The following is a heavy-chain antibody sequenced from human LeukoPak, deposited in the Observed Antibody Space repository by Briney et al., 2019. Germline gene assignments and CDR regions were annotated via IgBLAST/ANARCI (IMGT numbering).Heavy chain of an antibody. Sequence: PGGCLRLSWAASGFSFSSYAMNWVRQAPGKGLEWVSAISGSGGNTYNADSVKGRFTISRDNSKNTLYLQMNSLRAEDTAVYYCAKDYVSGSYIVGAFDIWGQGTMVTVSS. CDR3: AKDYVSGSYIVGAFDI. J-gene: IGHJ3*02. CDR2: ISGSGGNT. D-gene: IGHD1-26*01. V-gene: IGHV3-23*01. CDR1: GFSFSSYA.